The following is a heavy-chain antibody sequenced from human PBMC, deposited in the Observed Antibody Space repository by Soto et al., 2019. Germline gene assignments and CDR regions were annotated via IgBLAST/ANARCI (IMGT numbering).Heavy chain of an antibody. D-gene: IGHD3-3*01. Sequence: QITLNESGPTVVNPAETLTLTCTFSGFSLTTSGVGVGWIRQSPGKAPEWLALIYWDDDKRYSASLKSRLTIPKDTSKNQGVLTMASVDPADTATYYCAHRILRTVFGLVTTTAIYFDSWGQGTPVVVSS. J-gene: IGHJ4*02. V-gene: IGHV2-5*02. CDR2: IYWDDDK. CDR1: GFSLTTSGVG. CDR3: AHRILRTVFGLVTTTAIYFDS.